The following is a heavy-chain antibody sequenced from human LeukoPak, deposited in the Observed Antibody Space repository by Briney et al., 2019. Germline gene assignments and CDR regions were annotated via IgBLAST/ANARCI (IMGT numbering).Heavy chain of an antibody. Sequence: GGSLRLSCAASGFTFNNAWMSWVRQAPGKGLECVGRFKSKTDGGTIDYAAPVNGRFTISRDDSKNTLYLQMNSLETEDTAVYYCTTSYYDSSGYRHWGQGTLVTVSS. CDR3: TTSYYDSSGYRH. D-gene: IGHD3-22*01. CDR1: GFTFNNAW. J-gene: IGHJ1*01. V-gene: IGHV3-15*01. CDR2: FKSKTDGGTI.